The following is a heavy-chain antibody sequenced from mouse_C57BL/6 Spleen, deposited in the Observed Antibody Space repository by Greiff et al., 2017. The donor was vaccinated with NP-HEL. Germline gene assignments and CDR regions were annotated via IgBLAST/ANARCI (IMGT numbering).Heavy chain of an antibody. J-gene: IGHJ1*03. V-gene: IGHV1-55*01. CDR2: IYPGSGST. Sequence: QVQLQQPGAELVKPGASVKMSCKASGYTFTSYWITWVKQRPGQGLEWIGDIYPGSGSTNYNEKFKSKATLTVDTSSSTAYMQLSSLTSEDSAVYYCAREGGNYENWYFDVWGTGTTVTVSS. CDR1: GYTFTSYW. CDR3: AREGGNYENWYFDV. D-gene: IGHD2-1*01.